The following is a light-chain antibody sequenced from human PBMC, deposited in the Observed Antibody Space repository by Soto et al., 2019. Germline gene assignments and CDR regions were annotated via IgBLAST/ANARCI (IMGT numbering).Light chain of an antibody. CDR3: RSFTSSSNYV. J-gene: IGLJ1*01. Sequence: QSVLTQPPSVSGSPGQSVAISCTGTSSAVGSYTRVSWYHQPPGTAPKLLIYEVSNRPSGVPDRFSGSKSGNTASLPISGLQAEDEADYSCRSFTSSSNYVFGTGTKVTVL. CDR1: SSAVGSYTR. V-gene: IGLV2-18*02. CDR2: EVS.